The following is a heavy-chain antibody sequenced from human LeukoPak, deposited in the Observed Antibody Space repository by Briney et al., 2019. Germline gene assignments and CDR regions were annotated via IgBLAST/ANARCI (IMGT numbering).Heavy chain of an antibody. D-gene: IGHD1-26*01. CDR2: ISGSGGST. CDR1: GFTLSSYA. V-gene: IGHV3-23*01. J-gene: IGHJ3*02. CDR3: AKSSSGSYRPYAFDI. Sequence: GGSLRLSCAASGFTLSSYAMSWVRQAPGKGLEWVSAISGSGGSTYYADSVKGRFTISRDNSKNTLYLQMNSLRAEDTAVYYCAKSSSGSYRPYAFDIWGQGTMVTVSS.